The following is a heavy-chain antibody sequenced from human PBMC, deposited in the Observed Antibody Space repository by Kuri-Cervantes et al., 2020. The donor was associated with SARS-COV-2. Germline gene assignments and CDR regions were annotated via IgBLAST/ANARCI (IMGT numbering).Heavy chain of an antibody. V-gene: IGHV3-48*02. Sequence: ETLSLTCAASGFTFSSYSMNWVRQAPGKGLEWVSYISSSSSTIYYADSVKGRFTISRDNAKNSLYLQMNSLRDEDTAVYYCARGPSYGDYGWVRYWGQGTLVTVSS. CDR1: GFTFSSYS. CDR3: ARGPSYGDYGWVRY. J-gene: IGHJ4*02. D-gene: IGHD4-17*01. CDR2: ISSSSSTI.